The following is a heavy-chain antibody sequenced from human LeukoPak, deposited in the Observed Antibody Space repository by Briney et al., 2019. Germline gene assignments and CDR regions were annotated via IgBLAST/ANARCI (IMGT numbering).Heavy chain of an antibody. D-gene: IGHD6-19*01. CDR3: ARNLEVAVSPDY. CDR1: GYSISSGYY. V-gene: IGHV4-38-2*02. J-gene: IGHJ4*02. CDR2: IYHSGST. Sequence: PSETLSLTCTVSGYSISSGYYWGWIRQPPGKGLEWIGSIYHSGSTYYNPSLKSRVTISVDTSKNQFSLKLSSVTAADTAVYYCARNLEVAVSPDYWGQGTLVTVSS.